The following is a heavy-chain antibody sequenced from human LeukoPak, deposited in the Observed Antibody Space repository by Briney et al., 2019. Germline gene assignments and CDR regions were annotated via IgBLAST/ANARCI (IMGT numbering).Heavy chain of an antibody. CDR2: INHSGST. V-gene: IGHV4-34*01. CDR3: ARLSQIVAFDI. Sequence: SETLPLTCAVYGGSFSGYYWSWIRQPPGKGLEWIGEINHSGSTNYNPSLKSRVTISVDTSKNQFSLKLSSVTAADTAVYYCARLSQIVAFDIWGQGTMVTVSS. CDR1: GGSFSGYY. D-gene: IGHD6-6*01. J-gene: IGHJ3*02.